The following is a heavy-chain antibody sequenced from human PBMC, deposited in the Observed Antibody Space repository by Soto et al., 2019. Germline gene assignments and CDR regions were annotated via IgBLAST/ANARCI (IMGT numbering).Heavy chain of an antibody. V-gene: IGHV3-23*01. Sequence: EVQLLESGGGLGQPGGSLRLSCAGSGFTFSRFAMSWVRQVPGKGLEWVSAISGSGQTTYYADSVKGRFTVSRDNSKNTLYLQMNSLRAEDTAVYYCAKALGLYCGGDCFDAFDVWGQGAMVSVSS. J-gene: IGHJ3*01. CDR2: ISGSGQTT. CDR1: GFTFSRFA. CDR3: AKALGLYCGGDCFDAFDV. D-gene: IGHD2-21*02.